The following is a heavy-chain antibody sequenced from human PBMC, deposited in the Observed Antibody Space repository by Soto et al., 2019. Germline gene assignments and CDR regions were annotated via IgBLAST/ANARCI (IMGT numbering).Heavy chain of an antibody. J-gene: IGHJ5*02. V-gene: IGHV3-23*01. Sequence: QPGGSLRLSCAASRFTFSSFAMSWVRQAPGKGLEWVSGISGSGGSTYHADSVKGRFTISRDNSKNTLYLQMNSLRAEDTAVYYCAKLDLGYCSSTSCRAFDPWGQGTLVTVSS. CDR1: RFTFSSFA. CDR2: ISGSGGST. D-gene: IGHD2-2*01. CDR3: AKLDLGYCSSTSCRAFDP.